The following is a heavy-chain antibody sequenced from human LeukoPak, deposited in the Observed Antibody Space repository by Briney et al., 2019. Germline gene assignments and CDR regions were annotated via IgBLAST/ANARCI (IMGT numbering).Heavy chain of an antibody. J-gene: IGHJ3*02. CDR3: ARDRVYDFWSGYPRGAFDI. Sequence: GGSLRLSCAGSGFVFSTYAMSWVRQAPGQGLEGISGISGTGGSTYYADSVKGRFTISRDNSKNTLYLQMNSLRAEDTAVYYCARDRVYDFWSGYPRGAFDIWGQGTMVTVSS. CDR1: GFVFSTYA. D-gene: IGHD3-3*01. CDR2: ISGTGGST. V-gene: IGHV3-23*01.